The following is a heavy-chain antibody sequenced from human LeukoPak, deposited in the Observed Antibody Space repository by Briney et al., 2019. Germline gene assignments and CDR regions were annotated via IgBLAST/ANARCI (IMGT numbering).Heavy chain of an antibody. Sequence: GGSLRLSCAASGFTFDDYDMHWVRQAPGKGLEWVSGISWNSGSIGHADSVKGRFTISRDNAKNSLYLQMNSLRAEDTALYYCAKAPRGGAKYGMDVWGQGTTVTVSS. CDR1: GFTFDDYD. D-gene: IGHD3-10*01. J-gene: IGHJ6*02. CDR2: ISWNSGSI. CDR3: AKAPRGGAKYGMDV. V-gene: IGHV3-9*01.